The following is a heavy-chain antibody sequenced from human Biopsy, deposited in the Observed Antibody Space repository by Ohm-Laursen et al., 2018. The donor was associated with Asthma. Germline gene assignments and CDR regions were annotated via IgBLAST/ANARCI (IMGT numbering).Heavy chain of an antibody. CDR3: AKDRVAGRSYYFDY. Sequence: SLTLSCAASGFTFGDYWMSWVRRAPGKGLEWVAQILFDGRKINYPDSVKGRFTISRDNSKNMVYLQMNSLRPEDTAVYYCAKDRVAGRSYYFDYWGQGSLVSVSS. J-gene: IGHJ4*02. D-gene: IGHD6-13*01. CDR1: GFTFGDYW. V-gene: IGHV3-30*18. CDR2: ILFDGRKI.